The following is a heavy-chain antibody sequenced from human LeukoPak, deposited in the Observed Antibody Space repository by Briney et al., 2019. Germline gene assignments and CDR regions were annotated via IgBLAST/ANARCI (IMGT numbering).Heavy chain of an antibody. J-gene: IGHJ4*02. D-gene: IGHD3-9*01. Sequence: GGSLRLSCAASGFTFSSYAMSWVRQAPGKGLEWVSVISGSGSSTYYADSVKGRFTISRDNSKNTLYLQMNSLGVEDTAVYYCAKTPGGYYDILTGYYPFDYWGQGTLVTVPS. CDR3: AKTPGGYYDILTGYYPFDY. CDR1: GFTFSSYA. V-gene: IGHV3-23*01. CDR2: ISGSGSST.